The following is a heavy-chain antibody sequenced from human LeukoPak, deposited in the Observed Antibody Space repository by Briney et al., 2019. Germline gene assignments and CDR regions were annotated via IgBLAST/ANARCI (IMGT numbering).Heavy chain of an antibody. Sequence: PGGSLRLSCAASGFNFRNYWMHWVRHAPGKGLVWVSRINSDGSSTSYADSVKGRFTISRDNAENTLYLQINSLRAEDTAVHYCATDEAATGRLDYWGQGTLVTDSS. CDR1: GFNFRNYW. J-gene: IGHJ4*02. CDR3: ATDEAATGRLDY. V-gene: IGHV3-74*01. D-gene: IGHD1-1*01. CDR2: INSDGSST.